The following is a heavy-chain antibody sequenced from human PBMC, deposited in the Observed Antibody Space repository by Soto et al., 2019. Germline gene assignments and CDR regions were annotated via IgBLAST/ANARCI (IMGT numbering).Heavy chain of an antibody. D-gene: IGHD4-4*01. J-gene: IGHJ6*02. Sequence: PGGSLRLSCAASGFTFSSYAMSWVRQAPGKGLEWVSAISGSGGSTYYADSVKGRFTISRDNSKNTLYLQMNSLRAEDTAVYYCARLQPARITVTTSYYYGMDVWGQGTTVTVSS. CDR3: ARLQPARITVTTSYYYGMDV. V-gene: IGHV3-23*01. CDR2: ISGSGGST. CDR1: GFTFSSYA.